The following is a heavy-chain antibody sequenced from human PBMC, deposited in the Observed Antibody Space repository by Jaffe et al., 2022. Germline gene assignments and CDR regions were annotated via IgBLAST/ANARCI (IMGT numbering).Heavy chain of an antibody. CDR1: GFTFNNCW. J-gene: IGHJ4*02. CDR2: IKQDGSGK. Sequence: EVQVVQSGGGLVQPGGSLRLSCAASGFTFNNCWMSWVRQAPGKGLEWVANIKQDGSGKYYVDSVKGRFTISRDNAKNSLYLQMNSLRAEDTAVYYCARGMYSGGWYPDYFDNWGQGTLVTVS. V-gene: IGHV3-7*05. D-gene: IGHD6-19*01. CDR3: ARGMYSGGWYPDYFDN.